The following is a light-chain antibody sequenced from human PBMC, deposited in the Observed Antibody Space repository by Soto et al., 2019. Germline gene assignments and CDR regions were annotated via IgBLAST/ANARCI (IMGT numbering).Light chain of an antibody. J-gene: IGLJ1*01. CDR3: CSYVGATNYV. V-gene: IGLV2-23*01. Sequence: QSALTQPASLSRSPGQSITISCTGTSSTVGGFNVVSRYQQHPGKAPKVIIYEGIKRPSGVSNRFSGSNSGSTASLTISGLQAEDEADYYCCSYVGATNYVFGTGTRSPS. CDR2: EGI. CDR1: SSTVGGFNV.